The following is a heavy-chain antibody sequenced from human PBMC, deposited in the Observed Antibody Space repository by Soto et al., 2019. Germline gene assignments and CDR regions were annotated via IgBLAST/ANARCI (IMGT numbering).Heavy chain of an antibody. CDR2: IKQDGSTK. CDR3: ARRSSGWYFDY. Sequence: LRLPWAAAGGTFSSHWVIRVRQAPGKGLEWVANIKQDGSTKYYVDSVKGRFTNSRDNAKNSLYLQMNSLRAEDTAVYYCARRSSGWYFDYWGQGTLVTVSS. CDR1: GGTFSSHW. D-gene: IGHD6-19*01. V-gene: IGHV3-7*03. J-gene: IGHJ4*02.